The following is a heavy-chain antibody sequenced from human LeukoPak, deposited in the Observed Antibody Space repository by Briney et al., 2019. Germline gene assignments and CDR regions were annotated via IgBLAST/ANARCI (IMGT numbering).Heavy chain of an antibody. J-gene: IGHJ5*02. Sequence: ASVKVSCKASGYTFTSYDINWVRQATGQGLEWMGWMNPNSGNTGYAQKFQGRVTMTRNTSISTAYMELSSLRSEDTAVYYCARGRYRSSTSCYINNWFDPWGQGTLVTVSS. V-gene: IGHV1-8*01. CDR1: GYTFTSYD. CDR3: ARGRYRSSTSCYINNWFDP. CDR2: MNPNSGNT. D-gene: IGHD2-2*02.